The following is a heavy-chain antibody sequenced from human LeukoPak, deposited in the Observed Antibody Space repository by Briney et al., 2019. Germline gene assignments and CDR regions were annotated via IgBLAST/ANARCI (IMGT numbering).Heavy chain of an antibody. CDR3: AKVGLNWGSDWYFDL. V-gene: IGHV4-4*07. Sequence: SETLSLTCTVSGDSLSGSYWSWIRQPAGKGPEWIGRIYASGSTAYNASLKSRVTMSVDTSKNQFSLRLTSVTAADTAVYYCAKVGLNWGSDWYFDLWGRGTLVTVSS. D-gene: IGHD7-27*01. CDR2: IYASGST. CDR1: GDSLSGSY. J-gene: IGHJ2*01.